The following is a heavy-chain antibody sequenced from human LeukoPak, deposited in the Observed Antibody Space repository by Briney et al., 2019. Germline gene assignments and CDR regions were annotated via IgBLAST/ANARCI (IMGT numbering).Heavy chain of an antibody. V-gene: IGHV1-69*01. J-gene: IGHJ4*02. CDR2: IIPIFGTA. D-gene: IGHD6-6*01. CDR3: ARSGPGGSSDY. Sequence: ASVKVSCKASGGTFSSYAISWVRQAPGQGLEWMGGIIPIFGTANYAQKFQGGVTITADESTSTAYMELSSLRSEDTAVYYCARSGPGGSSDYWGQGTLVTVSS. CDR1: GGTFSSYA.